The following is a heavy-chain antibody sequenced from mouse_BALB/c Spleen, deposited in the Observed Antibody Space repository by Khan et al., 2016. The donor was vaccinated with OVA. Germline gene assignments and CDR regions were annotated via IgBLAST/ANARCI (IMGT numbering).Heavy chain of an antibody. CDR3: ARNEELGRKEWFAY. Sequence: EVQLVESGGDLVKPGGSLKLSCAASGFTFSSYGMSWVRQTPDKRLEWVATISSGGSYTYYPDSVKGRFTISRDNAKNTLYLQMSSLTSEDTAMYDCARNEELGRKEWFAYWGQGTLVTVSA. V-gene: IGHV5-6*01. J-gene: IGHJ3*01. CDR2: ISSGGSYT. CDR1: GFTFSSYG.